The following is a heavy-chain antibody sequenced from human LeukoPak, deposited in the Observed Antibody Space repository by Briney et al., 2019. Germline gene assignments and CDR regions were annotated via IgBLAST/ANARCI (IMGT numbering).Heavy chain of an antibody. CDR3: VKASSSSPQYNWFDA. D-gene: IGHD6-6*01. Sequence: GGSLRLSCAASGFTFSTYAMSWVRQAPGKGLEWVSVVSGTGGRTYYADSVKGRFTISRDNSENTLYLQMNSLRAEDTALYYCVKASSSSPQYNWFDAWGQGTLVTVSS. CDR2: VSGTGGRT. CDR1: GFTFSTYA. V-gene: IGHV3-23*01. J-gene: IGHJ5*02.